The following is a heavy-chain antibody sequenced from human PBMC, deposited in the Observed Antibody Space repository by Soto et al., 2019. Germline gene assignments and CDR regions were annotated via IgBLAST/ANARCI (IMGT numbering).Heavy chain of an antibody. J-gene: IGHJ6*02. CDR2: IYYSGST. V-gene: IGHV4-61*01. CDR3: ARGIEGWYQGRYYYGMDV. Sequence: QVQLQESGPGLVKPSETLSLTCTVSGGSVSSGSYYWSWIRQPPGKGLEWIGYIYYSGSTNYHPSLTSRVTISVDPSKNQFSLKLSSVTAADTAVYYCARGIEGWYQGRYYYGMDVWGQGTTVTVSS. D-gene: IGHD6-19*01. CDR1: GGSVSSGSYY.